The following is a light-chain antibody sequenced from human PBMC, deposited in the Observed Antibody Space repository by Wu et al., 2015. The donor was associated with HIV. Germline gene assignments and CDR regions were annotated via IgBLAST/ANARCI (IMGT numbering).Light chain of an antibody. V-gene: IGKV3-11*01. CDR1: QSISSY. CDR3: QQRSNWPLT. Sequence: EIVLTQSPATLSLSPGERATLSCRASQSISSYLAWYQQKPGQAPRLLIYDAFNRATGIPDRFIGSGSGTDFTLTISSLEPEDFAVYYCQQRSNWPLTFGEGPRWRSN. J-gene: IGKJ4*01. CDR2: DAF.